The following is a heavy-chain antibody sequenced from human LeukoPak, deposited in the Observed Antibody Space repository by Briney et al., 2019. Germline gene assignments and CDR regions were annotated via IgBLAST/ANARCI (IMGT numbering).Heavy chain of an antibody. Sequence: GGSLRLSCAASGFTFSSYAMSWVRQAPGKGLDWVSLISGGGSPTFYADSVKGRFTISRDNSKNTLYPQMDSLRAEDTAVYYCASRDSCSGDICYGLAYWGQGTLVTVSS. J-gene: IGHJ4*02. CDR1: GFTFSSYA. CDR2: ISGGGSPT. CDR3: ASRDSCSGDICYGLAY. D-gene: IGHD2-15*01. V-gene: IGHV3-23*01.